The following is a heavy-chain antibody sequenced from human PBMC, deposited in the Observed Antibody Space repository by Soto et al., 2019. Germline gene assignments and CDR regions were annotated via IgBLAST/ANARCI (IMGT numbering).Heavy chain of an antibody. V-gene: IGHV1-18*01. Sequence: QVQLVQSGAEVQRPGASVKVSCKASGYTFTTYGISWVRQAPGQGLEWMGWTSADNAYTSYVQKLQGRVTMTTDRTTSTVYMELRSLRSDDTAVYYCARDWFCSGGSCSDTFDIWGQGTMVTVSS. J-gene: IGHJ3*02. D-gene: IGHD2-15*01. CDR2: TSADNAYT. CDR3: ARDWFCSGGSCSDTFDI. CDR1: GYTFTTYG.